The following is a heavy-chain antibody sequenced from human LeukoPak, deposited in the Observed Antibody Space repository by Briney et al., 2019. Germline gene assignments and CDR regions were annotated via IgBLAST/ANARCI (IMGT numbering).Heavy chain of an antibody. J-gene: IGHJ4*02. D-gene: IGHD3-16*02. CDR3: ARGIGY. Sequence: ASVKVSCKTSGYTFTRYGISWVRQAPGQGLEWMGWISGYNGNTKYEQKLQGRVTLTTDTSTSTAYMELSSLRSEDTAVYYCARGIGYWGQGTLVTVSS. CDR2: ISGYNGNT. CDR1: GYTFTRYG. V-gene: IGHV1-18*01.